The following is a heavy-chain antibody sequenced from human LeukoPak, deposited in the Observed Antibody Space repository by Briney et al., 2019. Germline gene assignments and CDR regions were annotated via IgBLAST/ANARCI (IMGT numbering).Heavy chain of an antibody. Sequence: SETLSLTCAVSGGSISSSSYYWGWIRQPPGKGLEWIGSIYYSGSTYYNPSLKSRVTISVDTSKNQFSLKLSSVTAADTAVYYCASGYARYNWFDPWGQGTLVTVSS. CDR3: ASGYARYNWFDP. D-gene: IGHD5-12*01. V-gene: IGHV4-39*01. CDR2: IYYSGST. CDR1: GGSISSSSYY. J-gene: IGHJ5*02.